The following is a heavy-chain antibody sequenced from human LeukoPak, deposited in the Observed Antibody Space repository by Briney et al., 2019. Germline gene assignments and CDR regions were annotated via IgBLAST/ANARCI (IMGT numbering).Heavy chain of an antibody. CDR2: IIWNSDNI. Sequence: GGSLRLSCPASGFTFDDYAMHWVRQVPGKGLEWVSGIIWNSDNIDYADSVRGRFTISRDNAKNSLYLQMNSLRAEDTALYYCATTDKIKHDYGNWVYWGQGTLVTVSS. CDR1: GFTFDDYA. V-gene: IGHV3-9*01. D-gene: IGHD4/OR15-4a*01. J-gene: IGHJ4*02. CDR3: ATTDKIKHDYGNWVY.